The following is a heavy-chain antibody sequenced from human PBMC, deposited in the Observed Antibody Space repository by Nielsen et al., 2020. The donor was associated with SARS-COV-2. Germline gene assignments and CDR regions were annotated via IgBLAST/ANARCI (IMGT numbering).Heavy chain of an antibody. J-gene: IGHJ4*02. CDR3: ARQRSSGYYLSSFDY. D-gene: IGHD3-22*01. V-gene: IGHV4-34*01. CDR1: GGSFSGYY. CDR2: INHSGST. Sequence: SETLSLTCAVYGGSFSGYYWSWIRQPPGKGLEWIGEINHSGSTNYNPSLKSRVTISVDTSKNQFSLKLSSVTAADTAVYYCARQRSSGYYLSSFDYWGQGTLVTVSS.